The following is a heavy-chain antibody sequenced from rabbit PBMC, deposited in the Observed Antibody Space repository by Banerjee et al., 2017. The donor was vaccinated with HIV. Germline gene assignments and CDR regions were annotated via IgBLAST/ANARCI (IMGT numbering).Heavy chain of an antibody. Sequence: QEQLEESGGDLVKPGASLTLTCTASGFSFSSSYYMCWVRQAPGKGLEWIACIETASSTSTYTYYANWAKGRFTISKTSSTTMTLQMTSLTAADTATYFCARDVTWGDWALWGQGTLVTVS. CDR2: IETASSTSTYT. V-gene: IGHV1S45*01. CDR3: ARDVTWGDWAL. CDR1: GFSFSSSYY. J-gene: IGHJ4*01. D-gene: IGHD4-1*01.